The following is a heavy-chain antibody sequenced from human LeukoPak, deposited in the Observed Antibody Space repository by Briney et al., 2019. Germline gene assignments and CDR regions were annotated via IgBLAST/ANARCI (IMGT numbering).Heavy chain of an antibody. Sequence: SETLSLTCTVSGGSISSSSYYWGWIRQPPGKGLEWIGSIYYSGSTYYNPSLKSRVTISVDTSKNQFSLKLSSVTAADTAVYYCASCMIGRRYYYGMGVWGQGTTVTVSS. CDR2: IYYSGST. CDR1: GGSISSSSYY. J-gene: IGHJ6*02. CDR3: ASCMIGRRYYYGMGV. V-gene: IGHV4-39*07. D-gene: IGHD3-22*01.